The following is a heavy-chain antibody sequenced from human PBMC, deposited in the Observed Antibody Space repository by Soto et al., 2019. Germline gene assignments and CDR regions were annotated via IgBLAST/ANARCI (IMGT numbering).Heavy chain of an antibody. CDR3: TTDSYITMIVVRFDY. V-gene: IGHV3-15*07. D-gene: IGHD3-22*01. CDR1: GFAFDNAW. Sequence: GGSLRLSCAASGFAFDNAWINWVRQAPGKGLEWVGRIKSKTDGGTTDFAAPVRGRFAISRDDSKNMVYMQMNSLKTEDTAVYYCTTDSYITMIVVRFDYWCHGTLVTVSS. J-gene: IGHJ4*01. CDR2: IKSKTDGGTT.